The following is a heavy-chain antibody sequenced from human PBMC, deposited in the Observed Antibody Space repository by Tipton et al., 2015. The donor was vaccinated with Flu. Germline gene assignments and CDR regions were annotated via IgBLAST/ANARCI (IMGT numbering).Heavy chain of an antibody. J-gene: IGHJ6*02. CDR1: GGSMSPYS. Sequence: TLSLTCTVSGGSMSPYSWSWIRQSADKGLEWIGHVYHTGDSDYNPSLQSRVSVSLDTSKNQFFLRLESVTAADTAVYYCARALSTGYELDHFGMDVWGQGTTVRVSS. V-gene: IGHV4-4*07. CDR2: VYHTGDS. D-gene: IGHD2-2*03. CDR3: ARALSTGYELDHFGMDV.